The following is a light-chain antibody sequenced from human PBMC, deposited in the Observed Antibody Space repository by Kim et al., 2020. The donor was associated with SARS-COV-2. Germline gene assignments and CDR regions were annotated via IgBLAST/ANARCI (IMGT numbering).Light chain of an antibody. J-gene: IGKJ2*01. CDR2: GAS. CDR3: QQYGSSPPYT. CDR1: QSVSSSY. Sequence: SPGERATLSCRASQSVSSSYLAWYQQKPGQAPRLLIYGASSRATGIPDRFSGSGSGTDFTLTISRLDPEDFAVYYCQQYGSSPPYTFGQGTKLEI. V-gene: IGKV3-20*01.